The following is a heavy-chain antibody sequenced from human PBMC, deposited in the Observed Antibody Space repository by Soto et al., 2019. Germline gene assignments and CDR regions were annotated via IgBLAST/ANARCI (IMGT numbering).Heavy chain of an antibody. J-gene: IGHJ4*02. CDR2: ISSSSSYI. Sequence: EVQLVESGGGLVKPGGSLRLSCAASGFTFSSYSMNWVRQAPGKGLEWVSSISSSSSYIYYADSVKGRFTISRDNAKNSLYLKMNSLRAEDTAVYYCAREGIAVAGCSFDYWGQGTLVTVSS. V-gene: IGHV3-21*01. D-gene: IGHD6-19*01. CDR1: GFTFSSYS. CDR3: AREGIAVAGCSFDY.